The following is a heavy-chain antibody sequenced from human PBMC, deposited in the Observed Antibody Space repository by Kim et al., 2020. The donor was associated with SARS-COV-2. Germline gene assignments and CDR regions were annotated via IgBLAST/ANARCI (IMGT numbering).Heavy chain of an antibody. CDR1: GFTFSNYW. CDR3: VRDLVGADDF. V-gene: IGHV3-74*01. Sequence: GSLRLSCAASGFTFSNYWMHWVRQAPGKGPVWVSRLNEDGSTTNYADSVKGRFTISRDNARNTLYLHMDSLRAEDTALYYCVRDLVGADDFWGQGTLVT. CDR2: LNEDGSTT. D-gene: IGHD3-9*01. J-gene: IGHJ4*02.